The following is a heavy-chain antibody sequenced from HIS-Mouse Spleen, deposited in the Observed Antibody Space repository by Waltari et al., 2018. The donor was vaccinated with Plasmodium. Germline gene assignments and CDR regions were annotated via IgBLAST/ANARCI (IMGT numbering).Heavy chain of an antibody. D-gene: IGHD5-12*01. V-gene: IGHV3-7*01. CDR2: IKQDGSEK. J-gene: IGHJ2*01. Sequence: EVQLVESGGGLVQPGGSLSLSCAASVFPFSSYWMSWVRQAPGKGLEWVANIKQDGSEKYYVDSVKGRFTISRDNAKNSLYLQMNSLRAEDTAVYYCARDRRGYWYFDLWGRGTLVTVSS. CDR3: ARDRRGYWYFDL. CDR1: VFPFSSYW.